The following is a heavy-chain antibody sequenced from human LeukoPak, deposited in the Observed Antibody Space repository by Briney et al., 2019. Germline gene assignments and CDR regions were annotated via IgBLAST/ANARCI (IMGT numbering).Heavy chain of an antibody. D-gene: IGHD1-26*01. CDR3: ARVGATYSGDP. CDR2: INPNSGGT. Sequence: GASVKVSCQASGYTFTGYYMHWLRQAPGQGLEWMGWINPNSGGTNYAQKFQGRITMTRDTSISTAYMELSRLRADDTAVYYCARVGATYSGDPWGQGTLVTVSS. CDR1: GYTFTGYY. V-gene: IGHV1-2*02. J-gene: IGHJ5*02.